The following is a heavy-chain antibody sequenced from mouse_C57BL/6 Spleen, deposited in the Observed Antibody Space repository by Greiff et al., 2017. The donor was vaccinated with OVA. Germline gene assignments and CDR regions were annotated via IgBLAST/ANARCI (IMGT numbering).Heavy chain of an antibody. J-gene: IGHJ4*01. D-gene: IGHD3-2*02. V-gene: IGHV1-42*01. CDR2: INPSTGGT. Sequence: VQLKESGPELVKPGASVKISCKASGYSFTGYYMNWVKQSPEKSLEWIGEINPSTGGTTYNQKFKAKATLTVDKSSSTAYMQLKSLTSEDSAVYYCSQATDYAMDYWGQGTSVTVSS. CDR1: GYSFTGYY. CDR3: SQATDYAMDY.